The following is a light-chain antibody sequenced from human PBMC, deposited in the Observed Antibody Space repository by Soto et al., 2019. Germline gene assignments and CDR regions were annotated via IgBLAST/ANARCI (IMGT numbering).Light chain of an antibody. J-gene: IGKJ5*01. Sequence: EIVLTQSPGTLSLSPGERATLYCRASQSVSSSYLAWYQQKPGQAPRLLIYGASSRATGIPDRFSGSGSGTDFTLTISRLEPEDFAVYYCQLYGISPHFGQGTRLEIK. CDR1: QSVSSSY. V-gene: IGKV3-20*01. CDR2: GAS. CDR3: QLYGISPH.